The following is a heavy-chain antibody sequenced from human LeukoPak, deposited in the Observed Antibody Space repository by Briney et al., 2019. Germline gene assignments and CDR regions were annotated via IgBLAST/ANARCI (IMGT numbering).Heavy chain of an antibody. J-gene: IGHJ1*01. CDR2: VSNDGSKN. CDR1: GFIFSSYS. CDR3: ARDSRGYKSDSSGIFQY. Sequence: GRSLRLSCAASGFIFSSYSVHWVRQAPGKGLEWVAVVSNDGSKNYYADSVKGRFTISRGNSKNTLLLQMNSLRVEDTAVYFCARDSRGYKSDSSGIFQYRGQGTLVTVSS. V-gene: IGHV3-30*01. D-gene: IGHD3-22*01.